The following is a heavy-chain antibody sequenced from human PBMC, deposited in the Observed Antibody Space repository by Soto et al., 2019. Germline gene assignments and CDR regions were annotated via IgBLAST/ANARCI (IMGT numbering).Heavy chain of an antibody. J-gene: IGHJ6*02. Sequence: GGSLRLSCAASGFTFSSYGMHWVRQAPGKGLEWVAVISYDGSNKYYADSVKGRFTISRDNSKNTLYLQMNSLRAEDTAVYYCAKDLAGPYSGGYDYFGFPDTAMVPIYGMDVWGQGTTVTVSS. CDR2: ISYDGSNK. CDR3: AKDLAGPYSGGYDYFGFPDTAMVPIYGMDV. CDR1: GFTFSSYG. V-gene: IGHV3-30*18. D-gene: IGHD5-18*01.